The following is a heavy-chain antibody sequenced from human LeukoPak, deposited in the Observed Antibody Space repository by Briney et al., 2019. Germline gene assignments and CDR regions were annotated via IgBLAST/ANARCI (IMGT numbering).Heavy chain of an antibody. J-gene: IGHJ6*03. CDR2: ISAYNGNT. Sequence: ASVKVSCKASGGTFRSYAISWVRQAPAQGREWMGWISAYNGNTNYAQKLQGRVTMTTDTSTSTAYMELRSLRSDDTAVYYCARDFGVAIYYYYYMDVWGKGTTVTISS. CDR1: GGTFRSYA. V-gene: IGHV1-18*01. D-gene: IGHD3-3*01. CDR3: ARDFGVAIYYYYYMDV.